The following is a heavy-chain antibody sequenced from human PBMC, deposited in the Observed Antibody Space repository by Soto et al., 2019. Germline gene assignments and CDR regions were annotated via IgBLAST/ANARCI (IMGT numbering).Heavy chain of an antibody. V-gene: IGHV1-2*02. Sequence: VASVKVSCKASGYTFTGYYMRWVRQAPGQGLEWMGWINPNSGGTNYAQKFQGRVTMTRDTSISTAYMELSRLRSDDTAVYYCARGSSGYYKFQHWGQGTLVTVST. D-gene: IGHD3-22*01. CDR2: INPNSGGT. CDR1: GYTFTGYY. J-gene: IGHJ1*01. CDR3: ARGSSGYYKFQH.